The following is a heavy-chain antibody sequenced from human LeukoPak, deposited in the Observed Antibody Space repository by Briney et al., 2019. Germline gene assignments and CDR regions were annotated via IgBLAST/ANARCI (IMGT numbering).Heavy chain of an antibody. CDR1: GGSFSGYY. V-gene: IGHV4-34*01. Sequence: KPSETLSLTCAVYGGSFSGYYWSWIRQPPGKGLEWIGEINHSGSTNYNPSLKSRVTVSVDTSKNQFSLKLSSVTAADTAVYYCARRRGGGRGYSYGSNWFDPWGQGTLVTVSS. D-gene: IGHD5-18*01. CDR3: ARRRGGGRGYSYGSNWFDP. CDR2: INHSGST. J-gene: IGHJ5*02.